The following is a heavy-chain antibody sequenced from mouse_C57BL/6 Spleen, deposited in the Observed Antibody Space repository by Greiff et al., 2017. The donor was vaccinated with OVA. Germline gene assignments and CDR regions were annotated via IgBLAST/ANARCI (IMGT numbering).Heavy chain of an antibody. CDR3: ARSGYGSSYWYFDV. CDR1: GYTFTDYN. Sequence: EVQLQQSGPELVKPGASVKIPCKASGYTFTDYNMDWVKQSHGQSLEWIGDINPNNGGTIYNQKFKGKATLTVDKSSSTAYMELRSLTSEDTAVYYCARSGYGSSYWYFDVWGTGTTVTVSS. D-gene: IGHD1-1*01. V-gene: IGHV1-18*01. CDR2: INPNNGGT. J-gene: IGHJ1*03.